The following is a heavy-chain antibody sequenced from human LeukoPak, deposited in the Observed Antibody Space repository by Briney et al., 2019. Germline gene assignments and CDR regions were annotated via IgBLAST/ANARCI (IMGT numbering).Heavy chain of an antibody. V-gene: IGHV1-24*01. J-gene: IGHJ4*02. CDR2: FDPEDGET. Sequence: ASVKVSCKVSGYTLTELSMHWVRQAPGKGLEWMGGFDPEDGETIYAQKFQGRVTMTEDTSTDTAYMELSSLRSEDTAVYYCATGYYDILTGYYKWGNFDYWGQGTLVTVSS. D-gene: IGHD3-9*01. CDR1: GYTLTELS. CDR3: ATGYYDILTGYYKWGNFDY.